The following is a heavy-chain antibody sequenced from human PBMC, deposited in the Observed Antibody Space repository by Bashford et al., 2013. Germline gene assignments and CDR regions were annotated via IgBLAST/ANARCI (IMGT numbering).Heavy chain of an antibody. Sequence: WIRQPPGKGLEWIGYIYYSGSTYYNPSLKSRVTISVDTSKNQFSLKLSSVTAADTAVYYCARGRDYAVDYWGQGTLVTVSS. D-gene: IGHD4-17*01. J-gene: IGHJ4*02. CDR2: IYYSGST. CDR3: ARGRDYAVDY. V-gene: IGHV4-31*02.